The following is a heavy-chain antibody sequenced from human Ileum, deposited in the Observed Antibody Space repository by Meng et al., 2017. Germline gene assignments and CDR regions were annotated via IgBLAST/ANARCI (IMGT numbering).Heavy chain of an antibody. CDR2: IHHSGST. CDR3: AREWSGSYRHFDY. Sequence: HLQESGPGLLKPSGTLSLPGAVSGGSISTSDWWSWVRQPPGKGLEWIGEIHHSGSTNYNPSLKSRVTISVDKSKNQFSLKLNSVTAADTAVYYCAREWSGSYRHFDYWGQGTLVTVSS. D-gene: IGHD1-26*01. V-gene: IGHV4-4*02. CDR1: GGSISTSDW. J-gene: IGHJ4*02.